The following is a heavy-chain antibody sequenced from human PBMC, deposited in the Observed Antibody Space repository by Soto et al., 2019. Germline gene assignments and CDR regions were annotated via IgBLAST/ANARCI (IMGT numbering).Heavy chain of an antibody. V-gene: IGHV3-23*01. J-gene: IGHJ5*02. CDR1: GFTFSSYA. Sequence: EVQLLESGGGLVQPGGSLRLSCAASGFTFSSYAMSWVRQAPGKGLEWVSAISGSGGSTYYADSVKGRFTISRDNSKNTLYLQMNSLRAEDTAVYYCAASPRPLLWFGELYWFDPWGQGTLVTVSS. CDR2: ISGSGGST. D-gene: IGHD3-10*01. CDR3: AASPRPLLWFGELYWFDP.